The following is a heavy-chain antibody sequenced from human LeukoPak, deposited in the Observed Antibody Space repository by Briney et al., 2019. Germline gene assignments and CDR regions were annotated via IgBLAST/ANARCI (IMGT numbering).Heavy chain of an antibody. D-gene: IGHD6-13*01. Sequence: GGSLRLSCVVSGFTFTNYNMNWVRQAPGKGLEWVSFISSSSSYIYYADSVKGRFTISRDNAKNSLYLQMNSLRVEDTAVYYCARGSSSWYYLDYWGQGTLVTVSS. V-gene: IGHV3-21*01. J-gene: IGHJ4*02. CDR2: ISSSSSYI. CDR3: ARGSSSWYYLDY. CDR1: GFTFTNYN.